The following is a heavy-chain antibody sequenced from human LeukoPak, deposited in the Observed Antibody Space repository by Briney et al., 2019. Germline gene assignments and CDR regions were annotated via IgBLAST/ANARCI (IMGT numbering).Heavy chain of an antibody. D-gene: IGHD6-13*01. CDR1: GGSISSYY. J-gene: IGHJ3*02. CDR2: IYYSGST. V-gene: IGHV4-59*12. CDR3: ARVSSSWYLNDAFDI. Sequence: PSETLSLTCTVSGGSISSYYWSWIRQPPGKRLEWIGYIYYSGSTNYNPSLKSRVTMSVDTSKNQFSLKLSSVTAADTAVYYCARVSSSWYLNDAFDIWGQGTMVTVSS.